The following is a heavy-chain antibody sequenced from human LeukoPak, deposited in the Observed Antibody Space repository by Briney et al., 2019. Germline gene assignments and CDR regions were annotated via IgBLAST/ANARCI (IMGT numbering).Heavy chain of an antibody. D-gene: IGHD2-2*02. Sequence: GGSLRLSCAASGFTFSSYSMNWVRQAPGKGLEWVSSISSSSSYIYYADSVKGRFTISRDNAKNSLCLQMNSLRAEDTAVYYCARDHIVVVPAAIHEFDYWGQGTLVTVSS. CDR2: ISSSSSYI. V-gene: IGHV3-21*01. CDR1: GFTFSSYS. J-gene: IGHJ4*02. CDR3: ARDHIVVVPAAIHEFDY.